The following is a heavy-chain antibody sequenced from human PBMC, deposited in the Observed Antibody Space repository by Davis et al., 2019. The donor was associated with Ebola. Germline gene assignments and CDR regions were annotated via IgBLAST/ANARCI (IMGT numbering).Heavy chain of an antibody. CDR3: ARHGITGTTDYYYGMDV. CDR2: ISGSGGST. CDR1: GFTFSSYA. D-gene: IGHD1-7*01. J-gene: IGHJ6*02. V-gene: IGHV3-23*01. Sequence: GESLKISCAASGFTFSSYAMSWVRQAPGKGLEWVSAISGSGGSTYYADSVKGRFTISRDNSKNTLYLQMNSLRAEDTAVYYCARHGITGTTDYYYGMDVWGQGTTVTVSS.